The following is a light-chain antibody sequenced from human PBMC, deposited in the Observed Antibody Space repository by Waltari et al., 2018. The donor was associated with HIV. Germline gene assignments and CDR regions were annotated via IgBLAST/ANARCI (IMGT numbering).Light chain of an antibody. CDR1: SSDVGAYNY. CDR2: EVN. J-gene: IGLJ2*01. Sequence: QSALTQPPSASGSPGQSVTISCTGTSSDVGAYNYVSWYQQHPGKAPKLMIYEVNKRPLGVPVRFSGSKSGNTASLSVSGLQAEDEADYYCSSYAGSNTVVFGGGTKLTVL. V-gene: IGLV2-8*01. CDR3: SSYAGSNTVV.